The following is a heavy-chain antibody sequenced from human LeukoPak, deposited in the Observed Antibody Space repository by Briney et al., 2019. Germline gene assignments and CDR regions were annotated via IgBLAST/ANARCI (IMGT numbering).Heavy chain of an antibody. Sequence: PGGSLRLSCAASGVTLSTYAMSWARQAPGKGLEWVSGISSSGSGDNTYYADSVKGRFTISRDNAKNSLYLQMNSLRDEDTAVYYCARDGVGTVIDYWGQGTLVTVSS. V-gene: IGHV3-48*02. J-gene: IGHJ4*02. CDR3: ARDGVGTVIDY. CDR2: ISSSGSGDNT. CDR1: GVTLSTYA. D-gene: IGHD4-11*01.